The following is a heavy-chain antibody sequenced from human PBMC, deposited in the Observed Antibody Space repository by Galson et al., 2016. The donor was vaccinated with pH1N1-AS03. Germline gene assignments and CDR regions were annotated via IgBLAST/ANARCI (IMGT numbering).Heavy chain of an antibody. D-gene: IGHD5/OR15-5a*01. CDR1: GFTFSSYA. V-gene: IGHV3-23*01. Sequence: SLRLSCAASGFTFSSYAMSWVRQAPGKGLEWVSAISGSGGTTYYADSVKGRFTISRDNSKKTLYLQMNSLAAADTAVYYCARAPNAVSTGGEYWGQGTLVTVSS. CDR2: ISGSGGTT. CDR3: ARAPNAVSTGGEY. J-gene: IGHJ4*02.